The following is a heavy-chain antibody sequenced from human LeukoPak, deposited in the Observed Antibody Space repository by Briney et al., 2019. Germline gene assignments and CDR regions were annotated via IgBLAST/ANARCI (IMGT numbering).Heavy chain of an antibody. CDR2: VHSGGNT. CDR1: GFPFSTYA. Sequence: PGGSLRLSCAASGFPFSTYAMSWVRQAPGKGLEWVSVVHSGGNTYYADSVKGRFAISRDNSKNTLYLQMNSLRAEDTAVYFCARASTSGWDGFDHWGQGTLVTVSS. CDR3: ARASTSGWDGFDH. V-gene: IGHV3-53*01. J-gene: IGHJ4*02. D-gene: IGHD6-19*01.